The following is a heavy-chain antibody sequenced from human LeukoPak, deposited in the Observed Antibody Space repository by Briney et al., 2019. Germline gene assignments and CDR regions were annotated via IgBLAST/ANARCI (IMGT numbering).Heavy chain of an antibody. CDR1: GPSISSGDYY. J-gene: IGHJ4*02. CDR2: IYYSGST. Sequence: SETLSLTCTVSGPSISSGDYYWSWIRQPPGKGLEWIGYIYYSGSTYYNPSLKSRVTISVDTSKNQFSLKLSSVTAADTAVYYCARGQPYYDFWSGKGGFDYWGQGTLVTVSS. CDR3: ARGQPYYDFWSGKGGFDY. V-gene: IGHV4-30-4*08. D-gene: IGHD3-3*01.